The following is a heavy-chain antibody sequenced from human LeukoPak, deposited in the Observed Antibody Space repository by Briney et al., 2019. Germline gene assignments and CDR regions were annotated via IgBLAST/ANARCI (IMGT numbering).Heavy chain of an antibody. J-gene: IGHJ6*02. V-gene: IGHV1-18*01. CDR1: GYTFTSYG. CDR3: ASGMKWLGNYYYGMDV. D-gene: IGHD5-18*01. CDR2: ISAYNGNT. Sequence: ASVKVSCKASGYTFTSYGISWVRQAPGRGLEWMGWISAYNGNTNYAQKLQGRVTMTTDTSTSTAYMELRSLRSDDTAVYYCASGMKWLGNYYYGMDVWGQGTTVTVSS.